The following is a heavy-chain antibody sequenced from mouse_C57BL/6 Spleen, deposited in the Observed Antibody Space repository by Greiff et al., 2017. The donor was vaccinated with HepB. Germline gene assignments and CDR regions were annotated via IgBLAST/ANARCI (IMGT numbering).Heavy chain of an antibody. CDR3: ARCPTVPYYAMDY. Sequence: VQLQQSGAELVMPGASVKLSCKASGYTFTSYWMHWVKQRPGQGLEWIGEIDPSDSYTNYNQKFKGKSTLTVDKSSSTAYMQLSSLTSEDSAVYYCARCPTVPYYAMDYWGQGTSVTVSS. D-gene: IGHD4-1*02. CDR1: GYTFTSYW. J-gene: IGHJ4*01. V-gene: IGHV1-69*01. CDR2: IDPSDSYT.